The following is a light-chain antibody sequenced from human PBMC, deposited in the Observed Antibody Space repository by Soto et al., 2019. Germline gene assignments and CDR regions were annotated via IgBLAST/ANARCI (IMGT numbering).Light chain of an antibody. CDR1: QSVSSY. CDR2: DAS. J-gene: IGKJ5*01. CDR3: QQRSNWPPLT. V-gene: IGKV3-11*01. Sequence: EIVLTQSPATLSLSPGERATLSCRASQSVSSYLAWYQQKPGQAPRLLIYDASNRATGIPARFSGSGSGTDFTLTISSLEPEDFAVYYCQQRSNWPPLTFGQGT.